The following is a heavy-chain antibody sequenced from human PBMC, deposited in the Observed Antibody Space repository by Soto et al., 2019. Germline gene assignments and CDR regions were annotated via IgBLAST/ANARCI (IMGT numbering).Heavy chain of an antibody. CDR2: IWSDGNNR. V-gene: IGHV3-33*01. J-gene: IGHJ4*02. CDR1: GFMFSNHG. Sequence: GGSLRLSCAASGFMFSNHGMHWVRQAPGKGLEWVAVIWSDGNNRYYADSVKGRFTISRDNSKNTVYLQMNSLRAEDTAVYYCVRGDNWNDEASDYWGQGTLVIVSS. CDR3: VRGDNWNDEASDY. D-gene: IGHD1-1*01.